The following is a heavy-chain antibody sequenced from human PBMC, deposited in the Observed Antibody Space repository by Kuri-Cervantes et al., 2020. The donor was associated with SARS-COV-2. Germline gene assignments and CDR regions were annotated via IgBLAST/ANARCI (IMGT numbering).Heavy chain of an antibody. Sequence: SETLSLTCTVSGGSINSDNYFWSWIRQPAGKGLEWIGHIYISGSTNHNPSLRNRVTISLDTSKNQFSLKLSSVTAADTAVYYCARLKRGSNWFDPWGQGTLVTVSS. CDR1: GGSINSDNYF. J-gene: IGHJ5*02. V-gene: IGHV4-61*09. CDR2: IYISGST. CDR3: ARLKRGSNWFDP. D-gene: IGHD2-15*01.